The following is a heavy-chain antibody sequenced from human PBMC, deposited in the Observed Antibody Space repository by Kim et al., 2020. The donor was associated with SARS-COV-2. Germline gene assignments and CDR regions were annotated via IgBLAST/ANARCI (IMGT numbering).Heavy chain of an antibody. CDR3: ARLAVATHFDY. V-gene: IGHV5-51*01. Sequence: RSSPAFQGQVTISADKSISTAYLQWSSLKASDTAMYYCARLAVATHFDYWGQGTLVTVSS. J-gene: IGHJ4*02. D-gene: IGHD5-12*01.